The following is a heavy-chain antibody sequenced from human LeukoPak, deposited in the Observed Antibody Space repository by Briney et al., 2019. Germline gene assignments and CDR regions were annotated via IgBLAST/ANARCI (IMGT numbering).Heavy chain of an antibody. CDR3: ARGAYGDYDS. CDR2: ISAGADST. CDR1: TFTFSSYA. J-gene: IGHJ5*01. V-gene: IGHV3-23*01. Sequence: GGSLRLSCAASTFTFSSYAMSWVRQARGKGLEWASAISAGADSTYYADSVQGRFTISRDNSKNTLFLQMSGLRAEDTAVYFCARGAYGDYDSWGQGTLVTVSS. D-gene: IGHD4-17*01.